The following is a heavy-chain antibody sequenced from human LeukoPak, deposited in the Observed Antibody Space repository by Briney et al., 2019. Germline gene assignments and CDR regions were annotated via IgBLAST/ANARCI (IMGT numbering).Heavy chain of an antibody. CDR3: ARVNYLSWFDP. Sequence: PGGSLRLSCAASGFTFSDYYMSWIRQAPGKGLEWVSYISSSGSTIYYADSVKGRFTISRDNAKNSLYPQKNSLRAEDTAVYYCARVNYLSWFDPWGQGTLVTVSS. V-gene: IGHV3-11*01. D-gene: IGHD4-11*01. CDR2: ISSSGSTI. J-gene: IGHJ5*02. CDR1: GFTFSDYY.